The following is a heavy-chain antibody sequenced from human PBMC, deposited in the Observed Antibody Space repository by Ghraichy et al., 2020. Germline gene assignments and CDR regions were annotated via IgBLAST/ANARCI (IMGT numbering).Heavy chain of an antibody. Sequence: QTLSLTCTFSGFSPSTSGMCVSWIRQPPGKSLEWLARIDWDDDKYYSTSLKTRLTISKDTSKNQVVLTMTNMDPVDTATYYCARTKCLVGAINDWGQGTLVTVSS. CDR3: ARTKCLVGAIND. J-gene: IGHJ4*02. CDR2: IDWDDDK. D-gene: IGHD1-26*01. V-gene: IGHV2-70*11. CDR1: GFSPSTSGMC.